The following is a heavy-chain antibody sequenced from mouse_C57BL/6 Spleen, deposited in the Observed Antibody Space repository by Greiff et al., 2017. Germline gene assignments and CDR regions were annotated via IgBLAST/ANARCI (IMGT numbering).Heavy chain of an antibody. V-gene: IGHV1-54*01. CDR1: GYAFTNYL. J-gene: IGHJ2*01. D-gene: IGHD1-1*01. CDR3: ARTYTVVAPHYFDY. Sequence: VQLQQSGAELVRPGTSVKVSCKASGYAFTNYLIEWVKQRPGQGLEWIGVINPGSGGTNYNEKFKGKATLTADKSSSTAYMQLSSLTSEDSAVYFCARTYTVVAPHYFDYWGQGTTLTVSS. CDR2: INPGSGGT.